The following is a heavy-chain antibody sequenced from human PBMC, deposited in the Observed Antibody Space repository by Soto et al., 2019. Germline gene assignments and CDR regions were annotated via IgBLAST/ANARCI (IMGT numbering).Heavy chain of an antibody. CDR3: ARDGIGHYDSSGYYSTRVDY. CDR1: GYSISSGYY. J-gene: IGHJ4*02. Sequence: SSETLSLTCAVSGYSISSGYYWGWIRQPPGKGLEWIGSIYHSGSTYYNPSLKSRVTIPVDTSKNQFSLKLSSVTAADTAVYYCARDGIGHYDSSGYYSTRVDYWGQGTLVTVSS. V-gene: IGHV4-38-2*02. D-gene: IGHD3-22*01. CDR2: IYHSGST.